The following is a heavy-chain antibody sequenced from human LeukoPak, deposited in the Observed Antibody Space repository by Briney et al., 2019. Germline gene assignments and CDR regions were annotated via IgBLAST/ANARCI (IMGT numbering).Heavy chain of an antibody. Sequence: SVKVSCKASGYTFTSYAISWVRQAPGQGLEWMGRIIPILGIANYAQKFQGRVTITADKSTSTAYMELSSLRSEDTAVYYCARDAGDRTFDPWGQGTLVTVSS. J-gene: IGHJ5*02. V-gene: IGHV1-69*04. CDR3: ARDAGDRTFDP. CDR2: IIPILGIA. D-gene: IGHD7-27*01. CDR1: GYTFTSYA.